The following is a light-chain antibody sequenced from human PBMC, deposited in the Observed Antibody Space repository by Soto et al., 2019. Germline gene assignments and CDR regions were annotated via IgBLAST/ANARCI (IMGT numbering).Light chain of an antibody. Sequence: ASQSITNYLNWYQQKPGKAPKLLMYAISTLHSGVPSRFGGSGSGTQFTLTISSLQPDDFATYYCQQSYSTPYTFGQGTKVDIK. V-gene: IGKV1-39*01. CDR2: AIS. CDR3: QQSYSTPYT. J-gene: IGKJ2*01. CDR1: QSITNY.